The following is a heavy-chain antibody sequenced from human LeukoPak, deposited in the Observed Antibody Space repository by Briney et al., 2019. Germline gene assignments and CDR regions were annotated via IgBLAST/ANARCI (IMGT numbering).Heavy chain of an antibody. J-gene: IGHJ4*02. V-gene: IGHV3-33*01. CDR3: ARFKRAGGWSYFDY. Sequence: QSGGSLRLSCAASGFTFSSYGMHWVRQAPGKGLEWVAVIWYDGSNKYYADSVKGRFTISRDNSRNTLYLQMNNLRAEDTAVYYCARFKRAGGWSYFDYWGQGTLVTVSS. CDR2: IWYDGSNK. CDR1: GFTFSSYG. D-gene: IGHD6-19*01.